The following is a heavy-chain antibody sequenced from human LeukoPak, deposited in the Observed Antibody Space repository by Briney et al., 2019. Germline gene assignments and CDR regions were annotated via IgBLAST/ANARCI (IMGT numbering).Heavy chain of an antibody. Sequence: PGGSPRLSCAASGFTFSSYEMNWVRQAPGEGVEWVSYISSSGSTIYYADSVKGRFTISRDNAKESLYLQMNSLRAEDTAVYYCARPYTFGGVIVAFDYWGQGTLVTVSS. V-gene: IGHV3-48*03. J-gene: IGHJ4*02. CDR1: GFTFSSYE. D-gene: IGHD3-16*02. CDR2: ISSSGSTI. CDR3: ARPYTFGGVIVAFDY.